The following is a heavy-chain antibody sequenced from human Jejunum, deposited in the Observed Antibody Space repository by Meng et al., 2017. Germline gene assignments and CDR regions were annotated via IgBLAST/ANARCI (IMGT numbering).Heavy chain of an antibody. Sequence: GSLRLSCAASGFTLSTSSMTWVRQPPGKGLEWVSAIRGSGGSTIDADSVKGRFSLSRDNAKSTLYLQMNSMRTEDTAVYYCAKGGWGNVLDYWGQGTLVTVSS. CDR3: AKGGWGNVLDY. D-gene: IGHD3-16*01. CDR1: GFTLSTSS. CDR2: IRGSGGST. V-gene: IGHV3-23*01. J-gene: IGHJ4*02.